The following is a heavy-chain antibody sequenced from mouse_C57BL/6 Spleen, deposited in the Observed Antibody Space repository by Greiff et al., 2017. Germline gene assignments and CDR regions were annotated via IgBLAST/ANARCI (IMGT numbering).Heavy chain of an antibody. Sequence: VQLVESGAELARPGASVKLSCKASGYTFTSYGISWVKQRTGQGLEWIGEIYPRSGNTYYNEKFKGKATLTADKSSSTAYMELRSLTSEDSAVYFCARGGTTVVATPNWYFDVWGTGTTVTVSS. D-gene: IGHD1-1*01. V-gene: IGHV1-81*01. CDR3: ARGGTTVVATPNWYFDV. CDR2: IYPRSGNT. CDR1: GYTFTSYG. J-gene: IGHJ1*03.